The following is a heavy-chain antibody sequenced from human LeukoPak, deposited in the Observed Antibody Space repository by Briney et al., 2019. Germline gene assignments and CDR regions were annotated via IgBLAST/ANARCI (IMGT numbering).Heavy chain of an antibody. CDR1: GGSISSYY. CDR2: INHSGST. J-gene: IGHJ4*02. V-gene: IGHV4-34*01. CDR3: ARVSVVRLFDY. D-gene: IGHD2-15*01. Sequence: SETLSLTCSVSGGSISSYYWSWIRQPPGKGLEWIGEINHSGSTNHNPSLKSRVTISVDTSKNQFSLKLSSVTAADTAVYYCARVSVVRLFDYWGQGTLVTVSS.